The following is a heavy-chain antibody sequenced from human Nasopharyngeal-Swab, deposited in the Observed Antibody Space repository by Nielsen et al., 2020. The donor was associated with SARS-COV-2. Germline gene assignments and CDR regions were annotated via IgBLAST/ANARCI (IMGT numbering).Heavy chain of an antibody. V-gene: IGHV3-11*05. CDR3: ARGSIRGIIISDFDY. D-gene: IGHD3-10*01. Sequence: GESLKISWAASGFNFSDYYMSWIRQAPGKGLEWVSYISSSSSYTNYADSVKGRFTISRDNAKNSLYLQMNSLRADDTAVYYCARGSIRGIIISDFDYWGQGTLVTVSS. CDR2: ISSSSSYT. CDR1: GFNFSDYY. J-gene: IGHJ4*02.